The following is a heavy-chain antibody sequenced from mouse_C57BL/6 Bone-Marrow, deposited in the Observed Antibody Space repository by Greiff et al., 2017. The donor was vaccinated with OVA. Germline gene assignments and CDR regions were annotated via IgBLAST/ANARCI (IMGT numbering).Heavy chain of an antibody. V-gene: IGHV1-52*01. CDR3: ARNWNYFDY. J-gene: IGHJ2*01. CDR1: GYTFTSYW. D-gene: IGHD4-1*01. Sequence: QVHVKQPGAELVRPGSSVKLSCKASGYTFTSYWMHWVKQRPIQGLEWIGNIDPSDSETHYNQKFKDKATLTVDKSSSTAYMQLSSLTSEDSAVYYCARNWNYFDYWGQGTTLTVSS. CDR2: IDPSDSET.